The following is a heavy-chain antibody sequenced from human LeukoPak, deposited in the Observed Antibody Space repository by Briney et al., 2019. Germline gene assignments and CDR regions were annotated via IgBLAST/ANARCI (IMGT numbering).Heavy chain of an antibody. V-gene: IGHV4-30-2*01. Sequence: SQTLFLTCSIPGGSIRSGGYSWSWIRQPPGKGLERIGYIYHSGSTYYNPSLKSRVTISVDRSKNQFSLKLSSVTAADTAVYYCTTGPTIFGYYYYYMDVWGKGTTVTVSS. D-gene: IGHD3-3*01. CDR2: IYHSGST. CDR1: GGSIRSGGYS. J-gene: IGHJ6*03. CDR3: TTGPTIFGYYYYYMDV.